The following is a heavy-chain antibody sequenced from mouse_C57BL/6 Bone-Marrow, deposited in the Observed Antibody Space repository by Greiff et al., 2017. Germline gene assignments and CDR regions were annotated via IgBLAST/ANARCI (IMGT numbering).Heavy chain of an antibody. CDR1: EYEFPSHD. CDR2: INSDGGST. CDR3: ARGDYDGYWYFDV. J-gene: IGHJ1*03. V-gene: IGHV5-2*03. Sequence: VKLVESGGGLVQPGESLKLSCESNEYEFPSHDMSWVRKTPEKRLELVAAINSDGGSTYYPDTMERRFIISRDNTKKTLYLQMSSLRSEDTALYYCARGDYDGYWYFDVWGTGTTVTVSS. D-gene: IGHD2-4*01.